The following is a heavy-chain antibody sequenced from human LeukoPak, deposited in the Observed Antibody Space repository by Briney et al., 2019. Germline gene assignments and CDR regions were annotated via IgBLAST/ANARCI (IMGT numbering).Heavy chain of an antibody. D-gene: IGHD1-26*01. CDR2: INHSGST. J-gene: IGHJ4*02. Sequence: TSETLSLTCAVYGGSFSGYYWSWIRQPPGKGLEWIGEINHSGSTNYNPSLKSRVTISVDTSKNQFSLKLNSVTAADTAVYYCARVGRRRDGRPFDYWGQGTLVTVSS. CDR1: GGSFSGYY. V-gene: IGHV4-34*01. CDR3: ARVGRRRDGRPFDY.